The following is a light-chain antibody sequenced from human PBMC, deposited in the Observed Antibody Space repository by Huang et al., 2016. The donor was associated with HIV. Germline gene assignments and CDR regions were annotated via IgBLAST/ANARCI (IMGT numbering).Light chain of an antibody. CDR3: QQTYSSPRT. J-gene: IGKJ1*01. V-gene: IGKV1-39*01. CDR2: AAS. Sequence: DIQMTQSPSSLSASVGDRVTITCRASQTINSYLHWYQQKPGKAPQLLIYAASNLQSGVPSRFSGGGSGTDFTLTISSLHPEDFATYYCQQTYSSPRTFGQGTKVDIK. CDR1: QTINSY.